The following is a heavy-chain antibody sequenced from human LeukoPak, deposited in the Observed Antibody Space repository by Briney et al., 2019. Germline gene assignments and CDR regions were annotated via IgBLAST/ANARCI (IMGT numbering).Heavy chain of an antibody. J-gene: IGHJ6*02. Sequence: QPGGSLRLSCAASGFTFSSNWMYWVRQVPGKGLVWVSHFNGDGSTTNCADSVKGRFTTSRDNAKSTLYLQMNSLRAEDTAMYYCARDYGRSRDYGMDVWGQGTTVTVSS. CDR2: FNGDGSTT. D-gene: IGHD3-10*01. CDR1: GFTFSSNW. CDR3: ARDYGRSRDYGMDV. V-gene: IGHV3-74*01.